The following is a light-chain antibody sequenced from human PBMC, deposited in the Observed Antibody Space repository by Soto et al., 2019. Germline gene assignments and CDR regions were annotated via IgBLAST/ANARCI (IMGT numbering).Light chain of an antibody. J-gene: IGKJ5*01. Sequence: DIQLTQSPSFLSASVGERVTITCRASQGISSYLAWYQQKPGNAPNLLIYAASTLQSGVRSRFSGSGSGTEFTLTIRSLQPEDFATYYCQQLNSYPITFGQGTRLEIK. V-gene: IGKV1-9*01. CDR3: QQLNSYPIT. CDR2: AAS. CDR1: QGISSY.